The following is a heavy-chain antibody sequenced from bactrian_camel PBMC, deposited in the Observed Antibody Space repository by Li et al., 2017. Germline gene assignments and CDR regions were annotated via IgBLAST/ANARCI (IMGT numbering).Heavy chain of an antibody. CDR1: RYTYSSYC. CDR2: TRLDRDFT. Sequence: HVQLVESGGGSVQAGGSLRLSCAASRYTYSSYCMGWFRQAPGKEREGVALTRLDRDFTWYAGSVMGRFTISQDNVKKTLYLQMNNLKPEDTAMYYCALDWGLHCGDDPTQFTHWGRGTQVTV. D-gene: IGHD2*01. J-gene: IGHJ4*01. V-gene: IGHV3S1*01. CDR3: ALDWGLHCGDDPTQFTH.